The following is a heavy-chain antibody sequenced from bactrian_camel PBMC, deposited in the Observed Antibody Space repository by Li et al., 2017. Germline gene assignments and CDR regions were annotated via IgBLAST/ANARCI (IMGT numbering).Heavy chain of an antibody. CDR2: IDNDGTA. V-gene: IGHV3S9*01. D-gene: IGHD1*01. CDR1: GFAYSSYYTHWC. J-gene: IGHJ4*01. CDR3: AAGPLRSCSALPNK. Sequence: VQLVESGGDSVQAGGSLKLSCVASGFAYSSYYTHWCMGWFRQVPGKEREGVAQIDNDGTAGYADSVRGRFTISKDITKNTLFLQMSNLKPEDTAMYYCAAGPLRSCSALPNKWGQGTQVTVS.